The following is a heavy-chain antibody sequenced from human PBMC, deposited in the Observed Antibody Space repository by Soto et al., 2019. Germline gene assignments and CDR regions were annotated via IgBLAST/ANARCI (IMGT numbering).Heavy chain of an antibody. CDR3: AAPPRY. J-gene: IGHJ4*02. D-gene: IGHD6-6*01. CDR1: GGSISGYF. V-gene: IGHV4-59*01. CDR2: IYNSGNT. Sequence: SETLCLTCPVSGGSISGYFWSWIRQPPGKGLQWIGNIYNSGNTDYNPSLMSRVTISVDTSRNQVSLNLTSMTAADTAVYFCAAPPRYWGQGILVTVSS.